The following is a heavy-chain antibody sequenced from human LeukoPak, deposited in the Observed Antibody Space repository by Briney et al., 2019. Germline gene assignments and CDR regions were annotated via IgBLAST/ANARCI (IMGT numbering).Heavy chain of an antibody. V-gene: IGHV4-59*08. CDR1: GGSISSYY. J-gene: IGHJ4*02. D-gene: IGHD3-10*01. CDR2: IYYSGST. CDR3: ARHEAFLDRGVFDY. Sequence: SETLSLTCTVSGGSISSYYWSWIRQPPGKGLEWIGYIYYSGSTNYNPSLKSRVTISVDTSKNQFSLKLSSVTAADAVVYYCARHEAFLDRGVFDYWGQGTLVTVSS.